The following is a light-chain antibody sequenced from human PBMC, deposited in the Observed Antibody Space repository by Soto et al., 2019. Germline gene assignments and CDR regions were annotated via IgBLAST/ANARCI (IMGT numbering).Light chain of an antibody. Sequence: DIVVTQSPLSLRVTPGEPASISCRSTQSPQHSNGYNYLDWYFQKPGQSPQLLIHLASNRASGVPVRFSGSGSGTDFTLNISSVEAEDVGLYYCMQGVQMPPITFGQGTRLEIK. CDR3: MQGVQMPPIT. CDR2: LAS. J-gene: IGKJ5*01. V-gene: IGKV2-28*01. CDR1: QSPQHSNGYNY.